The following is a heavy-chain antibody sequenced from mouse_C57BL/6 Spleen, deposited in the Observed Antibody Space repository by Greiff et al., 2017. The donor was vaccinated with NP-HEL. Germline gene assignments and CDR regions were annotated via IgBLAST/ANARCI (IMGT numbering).Heavy chain of an antibody. Sequence: QVHVKQSGAELVRPGASVKLSCKASGYTFTDYYINWVKQRPGQGLEWIARIYTGSGNTYNKEKFKGKATLTAEKSSSTAYMQLSSLTSEDSAVYFCARAGDGNYFDYWGQGTTLTVSS. V-gene: IGHV1-76*01. CDR2: IYTGSGNT. D-gene: IGHD3-3*01. J-gene: IGHJ2*01. CDR1: GYTFTDYY. CDR3: ARAGDGNYFDY.